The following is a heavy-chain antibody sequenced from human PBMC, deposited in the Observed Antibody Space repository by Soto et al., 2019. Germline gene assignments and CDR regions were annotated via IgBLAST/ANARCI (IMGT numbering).Heavy chain of an antibody. CDR2: ISSSGSTI. D-gene: IGHD3-22*01. J-gene: IGHJ4*02. V-gene: IGHV3-11*01. Sequence: GVSLRLSCAASGFTFSDYYMSWIRQAPGKGLEWVSYISSSGSTIYYADSVKGRFTISRDNAKNSLYLQMNSLRAEDTAVYYCARVREYDSSGFFDYWGQGTLVTVSS. CDR3: ARVREYDSSGFFDY. CDR1: GFTFSDYY.